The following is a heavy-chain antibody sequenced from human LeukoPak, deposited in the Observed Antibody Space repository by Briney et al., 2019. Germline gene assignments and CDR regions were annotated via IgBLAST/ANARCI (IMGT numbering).Heavy chain of an antibody. CDR1: GFTVSSNY. Sequence: PGGSLRLFCAASGFTVSSNYMSWVRQARGKGLEWVSVIYSEGSTYYADYVKGRFNISRDHFKNTLYLQMNSLRAEDKAVYYCSGDSGGLTIYWGQGTLVTVSS. CDR3: SGDSGGLTIY. CDR2: IYSEGST. J-gene: IGHJ4*02. V-gene: IGHV3-66*01. D-gene: IGHD6-19*01.